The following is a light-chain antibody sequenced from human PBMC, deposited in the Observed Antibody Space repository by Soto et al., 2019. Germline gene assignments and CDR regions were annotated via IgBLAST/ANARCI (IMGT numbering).Light chain of an antibody. CDR1: SGHSTYA. Sequence: QPVLTQSPSASASLGASVKLTSTLSSGHSTYAIAWHQQQPEKGPRYLMKLNSDGSHSKGDGIPDRFSGSSSGAERYLTISSLQSEDEADYYCQTWGTGIQVIFGGGTKVTVL. J-gene: IGLJ2*01. V-gene: IGLV4-69*01. CDR2: LNSDGSH. CDR3: QTWGTGIQVI.